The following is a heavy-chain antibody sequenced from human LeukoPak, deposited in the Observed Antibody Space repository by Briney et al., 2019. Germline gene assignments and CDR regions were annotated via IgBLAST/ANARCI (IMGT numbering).Heavy chain of an antibody. CDR3: ARDRPDGSPYVFDY. V-gene: IGHV1-3*01. CDR1: GYTFTSYA. J-gene: IGHJ4*02. Sequence: ASVKVSCKASGYTFTSYAMHRVRQAPGQRLEWMGWINAGNGNTKYSQKFQGRVTITRDTSASTAYMELSSLRSDDTAVYYCARDRPDGSPYVFDYWGQGTLVTVSS. CDR2: INAGNGNT. D-gene: IGHD1-26*01.